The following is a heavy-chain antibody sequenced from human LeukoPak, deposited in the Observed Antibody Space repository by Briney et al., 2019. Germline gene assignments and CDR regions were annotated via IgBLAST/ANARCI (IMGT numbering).Heavy chain of an antibody. CDR1: RFGLSGSG. CDR2: ISTSGGII. Sequence: GGSLRLSCVASRFGLSGSGMNWVRQAPGKGLEWISDISTSGGIIYYADSVRGRFTISRDNAKNSLFLQMNSLTVEDTAVYYCAREASYSSSWATFDNWGQGTLVTVS. CDR3: AREASYSSSWATFDN. V-gene: IGHV3-48*01. D-gene: IGHD6-13*01. J-gene: IGHJ4*02.